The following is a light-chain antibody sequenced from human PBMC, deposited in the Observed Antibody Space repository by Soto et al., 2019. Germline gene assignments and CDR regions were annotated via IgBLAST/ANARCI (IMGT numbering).Light chain of an antibody. V-gene: IGKV3-15*01. Sequence: EIVMTQSPATLSVSPGDRATLSCRASQSISSNLAWYQQKPGQAPRLLIYGASTRATGIPARFSGSGSGTEFTLTISSLRSEDFAVYYCQQYNNWPLTFGGGTKVEIK. CDR3: QQYNNWPLT. J-gene: IGKJ4*01. CDR2: GAS. CDR1: QSISSN.